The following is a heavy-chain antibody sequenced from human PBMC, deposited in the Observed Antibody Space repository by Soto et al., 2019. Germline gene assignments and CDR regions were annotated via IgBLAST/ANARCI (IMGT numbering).Heavy chain of an antibody. D-gene: IGHD2-2*01. Sequence: SVKASCKASGGTFSSYTFSWVRQAPGQGREWMGWIIPIFATTNYAQKFQGRVTITADESTSTAYMALCSLRSEDTAVYYCPTATGQAMATSSRDYCFDCWGRRTLVTVSS. CDR2: IIPIFATT. V-gene: IGHV1-69*13. J-gene: IGHJ4*02. CDR1: GGTFSSYT. CDR3: PTATGQAMATSSRDYCFDC.